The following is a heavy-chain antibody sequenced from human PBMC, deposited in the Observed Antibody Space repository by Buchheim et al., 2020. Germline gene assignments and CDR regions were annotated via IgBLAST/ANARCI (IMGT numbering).Heavy chain of an antibody. D-gene: IGHD3-10*01. J-gene: IGHJ6*02. Sequence: QVQLQQWGAGLLKPSETLSLTCAVYGGSFSGYYWSWIRQPPGKGLEWIGEINHSGSTNYNPSLKSRVTISVDTSKNQFSLKLSSVTAADTAVYYCARVWLWFGELLYRYYYYGMDVWGQGTT. CDR1: GGSFSGYY. CDR2: INHSGST. V-gene: IGHV4-34*01. CDR3: ARVWLWFGELLYRYYYYGMDV.